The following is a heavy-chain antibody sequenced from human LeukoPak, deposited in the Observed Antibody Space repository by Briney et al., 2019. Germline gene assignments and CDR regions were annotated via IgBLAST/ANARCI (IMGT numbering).Heavy chain of an antibody. CDR2: ISSSSSYI. V-gene: IGHV3-21*01. Sequence: GGSLRLSCAASGFTFSSYSMNWVRQAPGKGLEWVSSISSSSSYIYYADSVKGRFTISRDNAKNSLYLQMNSLRAEDTAVYYCARAHFYGDLYFDYWGQGTLVTVSS. CDR3: ARAHFYGDLYFDY. J-gene: IGHJ4*02. D-gene: IGHD4-17*01. CDR1: GFTFSSYS.